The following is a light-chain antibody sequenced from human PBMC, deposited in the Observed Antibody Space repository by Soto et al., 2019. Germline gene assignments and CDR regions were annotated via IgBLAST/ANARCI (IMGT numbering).Light chain of an antibody. V-gene: IGLV1-47*01. CDR1: TSNIGHNY. J-gene: IGLJ1*01. Sequence: QAVVTQPPSASGTPGQRVTISCSGTTSNIGHNYVCWYQQLPGSTPKLLILRSDQRPSGVPDRFSGPKSGTSASLTIGGLRSEDEADYYCASWDDSLSGFVFGTGTKVTVL. CDR2: RSD. CDR3: ASWDDSLSGFV.